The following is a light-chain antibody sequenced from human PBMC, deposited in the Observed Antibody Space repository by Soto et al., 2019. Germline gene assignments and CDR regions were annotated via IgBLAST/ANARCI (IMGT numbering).Light chain of an antibody. Sequence: QAVVTQPPSVSGAPGQRVTISCTGSSCDIGAGYDVHWYQHLPGTAPKLLIYGNTNRPSGVPDRLSGSKSGTSASLATTGLQAEDEADYYCQSYDSSLSALFGGGTKLTVL. J-gene: IGLJ3*02. V-gene: IGLV1-40*01. CDR2: GNT. CDR3: QSYDSSLSAL. CDR1: SCDIGAGYD.